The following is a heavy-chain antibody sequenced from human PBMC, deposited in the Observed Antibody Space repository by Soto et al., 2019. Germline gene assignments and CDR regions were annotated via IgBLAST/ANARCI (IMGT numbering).Heavy chain of an antibody. CDR2: IYYSGST. V-gene: IGHV4-39*01. CDR1: GGSISSSSFY. D-gene: IGHD6-13*01. Sequence: SETLSLTCTVSGGSISSSSFYWGWIRQPPGKGLEWVGRIYYSGSTNYNPSLKSRVSISVDTSKNQFSLRLRSVTVADTSVYFCAPTPSSYYFYGVDDWGQGTTVTVSS. CDR3: APTPSSYYFYGVDD. J-gene: IGHJ6*02.